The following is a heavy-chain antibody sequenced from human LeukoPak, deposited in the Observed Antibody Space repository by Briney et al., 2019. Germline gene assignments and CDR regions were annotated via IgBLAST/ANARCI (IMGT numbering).Heavy chain of an antibody. Sequence: GGSLRLSCSASGFIFSSYAMHWVRQAPGKGLEYVSAISPNGGSTYYADSVKGRFTISRDNSKNTLYLQMNSLRAEDTAVYYCAKDREYYFDYWGQGTLVTVSS. V-gene: IGHV3-64*04. CDR1: GFIFSSYA. CDR2: ISPNGGST. CDR3: AKDREYYFDY. J-gene: IGHJ4*02. D-gene: IGHD3-10*01.